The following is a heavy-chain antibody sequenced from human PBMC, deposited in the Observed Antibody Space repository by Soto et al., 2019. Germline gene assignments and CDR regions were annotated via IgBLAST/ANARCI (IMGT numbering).Heavy chain of an antibody. J-gene: IGHJ6*02. D-gene: IGHD2-21*01. Sequence: RALPLSDAASGWQVSRYYMSWVRPAPGKGLEWVSVIYSGGSTYYADSVKGRFTISRDNSKNTLYLQMNSLRAEDTAVYYCASDLRPGESGMDVWVHGTSVTVFS. CDR3: ASDLRPGESGMDV. CDR1: GWQVSRYY. CDR2: IYSGGST. V-gene: IGHV3-53*01.